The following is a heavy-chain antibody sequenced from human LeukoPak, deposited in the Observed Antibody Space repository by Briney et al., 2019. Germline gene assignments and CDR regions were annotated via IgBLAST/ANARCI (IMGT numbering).Heavy chain of an antibody. V-gene: IGHV1-18*01. Sequence: ASVKVSCKASGYTFNTYGITWVRQAPGQGLEWMGWISGYNGKTKYAQKLQDRVTMTKDTSTSTVYMELSSLRSGDTAVFYCARDAMTSVTTSPYYFDYWGQGTLVTVSS. CDR3: ARDAMTSVTTSPYYFDY. CDR2: ISGYNGKT. D-gene: IGHD4-17*01. CDR1: GYTFNTYG. J-gene: IGHJ4*02.